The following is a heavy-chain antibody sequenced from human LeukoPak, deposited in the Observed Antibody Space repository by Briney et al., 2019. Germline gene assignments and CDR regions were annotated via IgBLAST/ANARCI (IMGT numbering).Heavy chain of an antibody. V-gene: IGHV3-21*01. D-gene: IGHD3-9*01. CDR1: GFTFSSYS. CDR3: ARALAAGYFDWLLSNFDY. Sequence: GGSLRLSCAASGFTFSSYSMNWVRQAPGKGLEWVSSISSSSSYIYYADSVKGRFTISRDNAKNSLYLQMNSLRAEDTAVYYCARALAAGYFDWLLSNFDYWGQGTLVTVSS. J-gene: IGHJ4*02. CDR2: ISSSSSYI.